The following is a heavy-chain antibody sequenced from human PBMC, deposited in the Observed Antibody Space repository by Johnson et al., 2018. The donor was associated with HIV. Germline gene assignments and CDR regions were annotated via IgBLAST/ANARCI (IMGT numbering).Heavy chain of an antibody. CDR1: GLTVSSNY. Sequence: EVQLVESGGGLVQPGGSLRLSCAVSGLTVSSNYITWVRQAPGKGLEWISVIYSGGDTYYADSVKGRFTISRDDSKNTLYLQMNRLTAEDTAVYYCARAPGFSRAFDIWGQGTMVTVSS. D-gene: IGHD3-10*01. V-gene: IGHV3-66*01. CDR2: IYSGGDT. J-gene: IGHJ3*02. CDR3: ARAPGFSRAFDI.